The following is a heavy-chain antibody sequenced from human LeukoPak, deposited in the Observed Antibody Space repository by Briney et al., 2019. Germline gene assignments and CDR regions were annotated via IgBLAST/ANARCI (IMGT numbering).Heavy chain of an antibody. V-gene: IGHV1-18*01. D-gene: IGHD2-2*02. CDR1: GYTFTSYG. J-gene: IGHJ4*02. CDR3: ARLIVVVPAAIRPPDY. Sequence: GASVKVSCKASGYTFTSYGISWVRQAPGQGREWMGWISAYNGNTNYAQKLQGRVTMTTDTSTSTAYMELRSLRSDDTAVYYCARLIVVVPAAIRPPDYWGQGTLVTVSS. CDR2: ISAYNGNT.